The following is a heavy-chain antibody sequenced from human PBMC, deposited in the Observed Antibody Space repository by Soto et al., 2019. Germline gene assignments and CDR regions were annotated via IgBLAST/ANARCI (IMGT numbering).Heavy chain of an antibody. J-gene: IGHJ4*02. CDR2: IYYSGTT. D-gene: IGHD3-22*01. V-gene: IGHV4-59*08. Sequence: SETLSLTCTVSGASISSHFRDWIRQTPGKGLEWIGYIYYSGTTYYNPSLKSRVTMSVDTSKKQFSLRLSSVTAADTAVYYCGAYDSSGYVWSQGILVTVSS. CDR1: GASISSHF. CDR3: GAYDSSGYV.